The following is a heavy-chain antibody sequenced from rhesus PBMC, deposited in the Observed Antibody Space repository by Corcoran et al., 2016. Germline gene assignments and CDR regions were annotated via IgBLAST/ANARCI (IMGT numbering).Heavy chain of an antibody. CDR3: AREGTGTAGTFDY. CDR1: GYSISSGYG. J-gene: IGHJ4*01. Sequence: QVQLQESGPGLVKPSETLSLTCAVSGYSISSGYGWSWIRQPPGKGLEWIGYIGGSSGSTNYNPSLKSRVNLSKDTSKNQFSLKLSSVTAADTAVYYCAREGTGTAGTFDYWGQGVLVTVSS. D-gene: IGHD5-24*01. V-gene: IGHV4-127*01. CDR2: IGGSSGST.